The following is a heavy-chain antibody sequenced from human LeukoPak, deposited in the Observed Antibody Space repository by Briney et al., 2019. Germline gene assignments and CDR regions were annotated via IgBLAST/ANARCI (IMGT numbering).Heavy chain of an antibody. V-gene: IGHV4-34*01. CDR3: ARSGYGDYNWFDP. CDR2: INHSGST. J-gene: IGHJ5*02. Sequence: SGTLSLTCAVYGGSFSGYYWSWIRQPPGKGLEWIGEINHSGSTNYNPSLKSRVTISVDTSKNQFSLQLSSVTAADTAVYYCARSGYGDYNWFDPWGQGTLVTVSS. D-gene: IGHD4-17*01. CDR1: GGSFSGYY.